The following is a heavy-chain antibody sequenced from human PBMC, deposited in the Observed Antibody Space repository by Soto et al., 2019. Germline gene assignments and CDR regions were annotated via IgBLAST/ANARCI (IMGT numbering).Heavy chain of an antibody. J-gene: IGHJ4*02. V-gene: IGHV4-34*01. D-gene: IGHD3-3*01. CDR1: GGSFSGYY. CDR3: ARGHQSSAYYDFWSGYQFDY. Sequence: PSETLSLTCAVYGGSFSGYYWSWIRQPPGKGLEWIGEINHSGSTNYNPSLKSRVTISVDTSKNQFSLKLSSVTAADTAVYYCARGHQSSAYYDFWSGYQFDYWGQGTLVTVSS. CDR2: INHSGST.